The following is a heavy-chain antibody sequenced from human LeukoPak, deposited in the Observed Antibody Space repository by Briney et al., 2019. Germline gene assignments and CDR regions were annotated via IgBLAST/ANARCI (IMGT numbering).Heavy chain of an antibody. CDR1: GGSISSYY. J-gene: IGHJ4*02. Sequence: SETLSLTCTVSGGSISSYYWSWIRQPPGKGLEWIGYIYYSGSTNYNPSLKSRVTISVDTSKNQFSLKLSSVTAADTAVYYCAGEMATISPYYFDYWGQGTLVTVSS. V-gene: IGHV4-59*01. D-gene: IGHD5-24*01. CDR3: AGEMATISPYYFDY. CDR2: IYYSGST.